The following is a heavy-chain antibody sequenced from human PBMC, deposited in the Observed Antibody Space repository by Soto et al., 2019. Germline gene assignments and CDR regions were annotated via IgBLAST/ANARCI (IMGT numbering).Heavy chain of an antibody. V-gene: IGHV4-59*08. CDR3: ARRATTVTPAYYFDY. CDR2: IYYSGST. CDR1: GGSISSYY. Sequence: SETLSLTCTVSGGSISSYYWSWIRQPPGKGLEWIGYIYYSGSTNYNPSLKSRVTISVDTSKNQFSLKLSSVTAADTAVYYCARRATTVTPAYYFDYWGQGTLVTSPQ. D-gene: IGHD4-17*01. J-gene: IGHJ4*02.